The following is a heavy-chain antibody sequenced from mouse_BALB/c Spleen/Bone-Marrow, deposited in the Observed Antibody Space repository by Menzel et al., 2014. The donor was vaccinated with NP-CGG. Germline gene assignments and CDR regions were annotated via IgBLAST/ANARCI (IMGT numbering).Heavy chain of an antibody. CDR2: ISYDGSN. J-gene: IGHJ3*01. V-gene: IGHV3-6*02. D-gene: IGHD2-14*01. CDR1: GYSITSGYY. Sequence: DVKLQESGPGLVKPSQSLSLPCSVTGYSITSGYYWNWIRQFPGNKLEWMGYISYDGSNNYNPSLKNRISITRDTSKNQFFLKLNSVTTEDTATYYCARGGYDGRGFAYWGQGTLVTVSA. CDR3: ARGGYDGRGFAY.